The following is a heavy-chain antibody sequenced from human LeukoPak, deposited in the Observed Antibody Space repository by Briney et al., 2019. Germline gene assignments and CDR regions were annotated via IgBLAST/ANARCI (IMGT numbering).Heavy chain of an antibody. CDR2: IYYRGST. D-gene: IGHD4-17*01. CDR3: ARRINDYGDSNFDY. J-gene: IGHJ4*02. V-gene: IGHV4-59*08. CDR1: GGSISRSY. Sequence: KPSETLSLTCTVSGGSISRSYWSWIRQPPGMGLEWLGYIYYRGSTNYNPSLKSRVTISVDTSKNQISLRLSSVTAADTAVYYCARRINDYGDSNFDYWGQGTLVTVSS.